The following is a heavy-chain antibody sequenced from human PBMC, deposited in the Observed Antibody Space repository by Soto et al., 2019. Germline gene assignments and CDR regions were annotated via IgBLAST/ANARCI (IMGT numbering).Heavy chain of an antibody. CDR3: ARARTLWGSYRWAQDY. CDR2: INHSGST. J-gene: IGHJ4*02. Sequence: SETLSLTCAVYGGSFSGYYWSWIRQPPGKGLEWIGEINHSGSTNYNPSLKSRVTISVDTSKNQFSLKLSSVTAADTAVYYCARARTLWGSYRWAQDYWGQGTLVTVSS. D-gene: IGHD3-16*02. CDR1: GGSFSGYY. V-gene: IGHV4-34*01.